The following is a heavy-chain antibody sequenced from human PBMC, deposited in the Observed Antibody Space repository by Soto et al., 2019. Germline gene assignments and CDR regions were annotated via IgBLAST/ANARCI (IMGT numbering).Heavy chain of an antibody. V-gene: IGHV4-4*02. CDR2: IYHSGST. CDR3: ARDSTTLEQRYYYYYGMDV. Sequence: PSETLSLTCAVSGGSISSSNWWSWVRQPPGKGLEWIGEIYHSGSTNYNPSLKSRVTISVDKSKNQFSLKLSSVTAADTAVYYCARDSTTLEQRYYYYYGMDVWGQGTTVTVSS. CDR1: GGSISSSNW. D-gene: IGHD6-25*01. J-gene: IGHJ6*02.